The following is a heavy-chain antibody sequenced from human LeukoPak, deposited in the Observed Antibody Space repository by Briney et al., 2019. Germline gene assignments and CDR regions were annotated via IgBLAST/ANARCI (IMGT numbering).Heavy chain of an antibody. CDR3: ARGHRPTRYCSGGSCYRGPHYYYYGMDV. V-gene: IGHV4-34*01. Sequence: SETLSLTCAVYGGSFSGYYWSWIRQPPGKGLEWIEEINHSGSTNYNPSLKSRVTISLDTSKNQFSLKLSSVTAAETAVYYCARGHRPTRYCSGGSCYRGPHYYYYGMDVWGKGTTVTVSS. CDR1: GGSFSGYY. J-gene: IGHJ6*04. D-gene: IGHD2-15*01. CDR2: INHSGST.